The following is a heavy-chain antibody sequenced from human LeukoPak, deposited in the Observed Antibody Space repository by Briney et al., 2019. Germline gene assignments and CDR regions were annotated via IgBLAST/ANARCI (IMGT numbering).Heavy chain of an antibody. Sequence: ASVKVSCKASGYTFTGYYMHWVRQAPGQGLEWMGWINPNSGGTNYAQKFQGRVTMTRDTSISTAYMELSRLRSDDTAVYYCARAAKGLKIGAVAGTRSDYYYYGMDVWGQGTTVTVSS. D-gene: IGHD6-19*01. V-gene: IGHV1-2*02. CDR1: GYTFTGYY. CDR2: INPNSGGT. J-gene: IGHJ6*02. CDR3: ARAAKGLKIGAVAGTRSDYYYYGMDV.